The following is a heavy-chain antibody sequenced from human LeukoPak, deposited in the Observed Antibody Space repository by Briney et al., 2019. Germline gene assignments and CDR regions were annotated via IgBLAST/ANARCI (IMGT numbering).Heavy chain of an antibody. Sequence: ASVKVSCKASGYTFTSYDSNWVRQATGQGLEWMGWMNPNSGNTGYAQKFQGRVTMTRNTSISTAYMELSSLRSEDTAVYYCARGPTTYDFWSGYYLDYWGQGTLVTVSS. CDR2: MNPNSGNT. CDR3: ARGPTTYDFWSGYYLDY. D-gene: IGHD3-3*01. V-gene: IGHV1-8*01. CDR1: GYTFTSYD. J-gene: IGHJ4*02.